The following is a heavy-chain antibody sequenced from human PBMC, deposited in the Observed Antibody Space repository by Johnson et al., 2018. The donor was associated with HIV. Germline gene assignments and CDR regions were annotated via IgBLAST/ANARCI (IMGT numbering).Heavy chain of an antibody. V-gene: IGHV3-7*01. CDR1: GFTFSSYW. CDR2: INQDGSEK. Sequence: VQLVESGGGLVQPGGSLRLSCAASGFTFSSYWMSWVRQAPGKGLEWVANINQDGSEKRYLDSVKGRFTISRDNAKNSLYLQMNSLRNEDTSVYFCAKDTYGPLDAFDVWCQGTMVTVSS. D-gene: IGHD3-16*01. J-gene: IGHJ3*01. CDR3: AKDTYGPLDAFDV.